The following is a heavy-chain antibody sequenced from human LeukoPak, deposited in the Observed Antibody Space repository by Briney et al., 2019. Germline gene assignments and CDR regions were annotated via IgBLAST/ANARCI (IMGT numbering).Heavy chain of an antibody. V-gene: IGHV1-46*01. CDR1: GYTFTGYY. CDR3: ARDASGSYAYNWFDP. CDR2: INPSGGST. J-gene: IGHJ5*02. Sequence: ASVKVSCKASGYTFTGYYMHWVRQAPGQGLEWMGIINPSGGSTSYAQKFQGRVTMTRDTSTSTVYMELSSLRSEDTAVYYCARDASGSYAYNWFDPWGQGTLVTVSS. D-gene: IGHD1-26*01.